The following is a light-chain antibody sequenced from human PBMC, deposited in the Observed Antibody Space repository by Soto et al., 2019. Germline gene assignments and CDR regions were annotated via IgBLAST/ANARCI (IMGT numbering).Light chain of an antibody. CDR1: QSINSY. Sequence: DIQVTQSPSSLSASVGDRVTITCRASQSINSYLNWYQQKPGKAPKLLIYAASSLQSGVPSRFSGSGSGRDFTLTISSLQPEDFATYYCQQSYSTPRTFGQGTKVDIK. V-gene: IGKV1-39*01. J-gene: IGKJ1*01. CDR2: AAS. CDR3: QQSYSTPRT.